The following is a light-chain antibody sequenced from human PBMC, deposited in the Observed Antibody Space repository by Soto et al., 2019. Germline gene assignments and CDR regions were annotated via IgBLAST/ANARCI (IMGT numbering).Light chain of an antibody. V-gene: IGKV3-15*01. Sequence: EVLLAPTPCTLSLSPRTRETLSCRASQSVSSSNLAWYQQKPGQAPRLLIYGASTRATDIPARFSGGGSGTEFTLTISSLQSEDFAVYYCQQYNNWLGPFGQGTKVDI. CDR3: QQYNNWLGP. CDR2: GAS. CDR1: QSVSSSN. J-gene: IGKJ1*01.